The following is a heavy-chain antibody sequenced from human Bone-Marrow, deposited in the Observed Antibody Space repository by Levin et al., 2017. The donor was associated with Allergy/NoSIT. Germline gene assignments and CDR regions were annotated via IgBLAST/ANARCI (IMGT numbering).Heavy chain of an antibody. V-gene: IGHV3-21*01. CDR3: ARTDATDYRAVGSAVSDY. Sequence: GESLKISCAASGFAFSLYSMNWVRQAPGEGLEWVSSISASSSFIKYSDSVKGRFTVSRDNAKNSLYLHLDQLRAEDTAVYYCARTDATDYRAVGSAVSDYWGLGTLVSVSS. CDR1: GFAFSLYS. D-gene: IGHD4-17*01. CDR2: ISASSSFI. J-gene: IGHJ4*02.